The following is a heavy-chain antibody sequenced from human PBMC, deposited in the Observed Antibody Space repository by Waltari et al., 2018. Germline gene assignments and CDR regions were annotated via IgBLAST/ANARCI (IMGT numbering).Heavy chain of an antibody. CDR3: ARTTSFSRHGEFDY. V-gene: IGHV2-26*01. Sequence: QVTLKESGPVLVKPTETLTLTCTVSGFSLSNARMGVSWIRQPPGKALEWLAHIFSNDEKSYSTSLKSRLTISKDTSKSQVVLTMTNMDPVDTATYYCARTTSFSRHGEFDYWGQGTLVTVSS. CDR1: GFSLSNARMG. J-gene: IGHJ4*02. CDR2: IFSNDEK. D-gene: IGHD3-10*01.